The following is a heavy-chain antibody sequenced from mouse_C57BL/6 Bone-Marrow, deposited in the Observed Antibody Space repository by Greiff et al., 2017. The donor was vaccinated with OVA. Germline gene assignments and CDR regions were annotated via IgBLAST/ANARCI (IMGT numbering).Heavy chain of an antibody. J-gene: IGHJ4*01. CDR1: GYSITSDY. D-gene: IGHD2-1*01. CDR2: ISYSGST. CDR3: ARIYYGNYVAMDY. V-gene: IGHV3-8*01. Sequence: EVQRVESGPGLAKPSQTLSLTCSVTGYSITSDYWNWIRKFPGNKLEYMGYISYSGSTYYNPSLKSRISITRDTSKNQYYLQLNSVTTEDTATYYCARIYYGNYVAMDYWGQGTSVTVSS.